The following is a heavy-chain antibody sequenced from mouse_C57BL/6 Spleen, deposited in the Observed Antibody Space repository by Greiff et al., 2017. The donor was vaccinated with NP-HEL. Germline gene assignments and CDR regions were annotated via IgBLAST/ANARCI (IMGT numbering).Heavy chain of an antibody. V-gene: IGHV1-55*01. J-gene: IGHJ4*01. D-gene: IGHD2-2*01. CDR1: GYTFTSYW. CDR3: ARGGLRRRAMDY. CDR2: IYPGSGST. Sequence: QVQLQQPGAELVKPGASVKMSCKASGYTFTSYWITWVKQRPGQGLEWIGDIYPGSGSTNYNEKFKSKATLTVDTSSSTAYMQLSSLTSEDSAVYYCARGGLRRRAMDYWGQGTSVTVSS.